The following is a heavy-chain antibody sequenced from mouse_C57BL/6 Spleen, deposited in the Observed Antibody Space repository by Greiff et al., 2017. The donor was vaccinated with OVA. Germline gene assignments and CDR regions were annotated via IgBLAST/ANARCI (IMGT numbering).Heavy chain of an antibody. CDR1: GYTFTNYW. J-gene: IGHJ2*01. V-gene: IGHV1-63*01. Sequence: QVHVKQSGAELVRPGTSVKMSCKASGYTFTNYWIGWAKQRPGHGLEWIGEIYPGGGYTNYNEKFKGKATLTADKSSSTAYMQFSSLTSEDSAIYYCARRGEYYYDYWGQGTTLTVSS. CDR3: ARRGEYYYDY. CDR2: IYPGGGYT.